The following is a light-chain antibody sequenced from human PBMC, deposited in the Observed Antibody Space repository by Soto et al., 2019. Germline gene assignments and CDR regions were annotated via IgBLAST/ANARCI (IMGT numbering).Light chain of an antibody. CDR3: NSYTSTSTWV. Sequence: QSVLTQPASVSGSPGQSITISCTGTGSDVGGYNYVSWYQQHPGKAPKLLIYEVTNRPSGVSNRFSGSKSDNTASLTISGLQAEDEADYYCNSYTSTSTWVFGGGTKVT. J-gene: IGLJ3*02. CDR1: GSDVGGYNY. CDR2: EVT. V-gene: IGLV2-14*01.